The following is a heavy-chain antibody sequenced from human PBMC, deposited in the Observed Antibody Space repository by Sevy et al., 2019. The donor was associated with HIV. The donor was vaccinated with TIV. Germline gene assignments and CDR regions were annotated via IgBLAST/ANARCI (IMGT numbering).Heavy chain of an antibody. J-gene: IGHJ5*02. V-gene: IGHV4-34*01. CDR2: INHSGST. CDR3: ARESRRVVVTATPPGDWFDP. Sequence: SETLSLTCAVYGGSFSGYYWSWIRQPPGKGLEWIGEINHSGSTNYNPSLKSRVTISVDTSKNQFYLKLSSVTAADTDVYYCARESRRVVVTATPPGDWFDPWGQGTLVTVSS. D-gene: IGHD2-21*02. CDR1: GGSFSGYY.